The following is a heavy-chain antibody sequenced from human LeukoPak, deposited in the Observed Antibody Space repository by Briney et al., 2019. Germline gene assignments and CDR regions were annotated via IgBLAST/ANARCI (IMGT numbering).Heavy chain of an antibody. Sequence: ASVKVSCKASGYTFTSYAMHWVRQAPGQRLEWMGWSNAGNGNTKYSQEFQGRVTITRDTSASAAYMELSSLRSEDMAVYYCARDVWQWLVPFYYYGMDVWGQGTTVTVSS. J-gene: IGHJ6*02. CDR3: ARDVWQWLVPFYYYGMDV. D-gene: IGHD6-19*01. V-gene: IGHV1-3*02. CDR2: SNAGNGNT. CDR1: GYTFTSYA.